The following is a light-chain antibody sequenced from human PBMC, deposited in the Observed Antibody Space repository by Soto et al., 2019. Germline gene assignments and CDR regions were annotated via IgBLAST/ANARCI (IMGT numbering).Light chain of an antibody. V-gene: IGKV3-20*01. Sequence: EIVLTQSPGTLSLSPGERATLSCRASESVSTSYLAWYQQKPGQAPRLLIYGASGRATGIPDRFSVSASGTDFNLAISRLEPEDFGVYYCQHYGTSGLFGPGTKVDIK. J-gene: IGKJ3*01. CDR1: ESVSTSY. CDR3: QHYGTSGL. CDR2: GAS.